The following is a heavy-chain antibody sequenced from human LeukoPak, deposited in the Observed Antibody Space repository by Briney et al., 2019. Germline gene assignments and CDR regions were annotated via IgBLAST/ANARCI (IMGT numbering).Heavy chain of an antibody. J-gene: IGHJ5*02. V-gene: IGHV3-74*01. CDR2: INSDGSST. D-gene: IGHD6-13*01. CDR1: GFIVSSYW. Sequence: PGGSLRLSCAASGFIVSSYWMHWVRQAPGKGLVWVSRINSDGSSTSYADSVKGRFTISRDNAKNTLYLQMNSLRAEDTAVYYCARLYSSSWYAPQGWFDPWGQGTLVTVSS. CDR3: ARLYSSSWYAPQGWFDP.